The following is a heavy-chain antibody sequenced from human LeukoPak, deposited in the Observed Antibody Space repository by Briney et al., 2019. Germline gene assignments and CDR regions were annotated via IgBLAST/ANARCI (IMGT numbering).Heavy chain of an antibody. Sequence: GRSLRLSCAAFGFTFSSYAMHWVRQAPGKGLEWVAVISYDGSNKYYADSVKGRFTISRDNSKNTLYLQMNSLRAEDTAVYYCARDHHYYGSGIEGDAFDIWGQGTMVTVSS. CDR1: GFTFSSYA. D-gene: IGHD3-10*01. J-gene: IGHJ3*02. V-gene: IGHV3-30*04. CDR3: ARDHHYYGSGIEGDAFDI. CDR2: ISYDGSNK.